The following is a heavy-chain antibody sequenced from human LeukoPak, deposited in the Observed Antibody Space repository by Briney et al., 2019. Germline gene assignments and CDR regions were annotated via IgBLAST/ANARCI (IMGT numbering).Heavy chain of an antibody. J-gene: IGHJ5*02. Sequence: GASVKVSCKASGYTFTSYGISWVRQATGQGLEWMGWMNPNSGNTGYAQKFQGRVTMTRNTSISTAYMELSSLRSEDTAVYYCARGWFGEFERWFDPWGQGTLVTVSS. CDR2: MNPNSGNT. CDR1: GYTFTSYG. D-gene: IGHD3-10*01. V-gene: IGHV1-8*02. CDR3: ARGWFGEFERWFDP.